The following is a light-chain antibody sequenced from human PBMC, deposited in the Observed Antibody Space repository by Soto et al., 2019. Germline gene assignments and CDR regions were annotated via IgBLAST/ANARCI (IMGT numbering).Light chain of an antibody. CDR1: QSVRSSH. Sequence: EFRRLTDPQTLAPGKRVDLGCSGSQSVRSSHLAWYQQMPGQAPRLLIYGASNRATGIPDRFSGSGSGTDFTRTRSRLEPEDFAVYYWQPYSSSPRTFGGGTKVDIK. CDR3: QPYSSSPRT. J-gene: IGKJ4*01. CDR2: GAS. V-gene: IGKV3-20*01.